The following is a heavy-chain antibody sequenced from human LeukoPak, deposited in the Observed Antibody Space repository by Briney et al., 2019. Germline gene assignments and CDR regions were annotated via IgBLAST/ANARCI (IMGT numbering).Heavy chain of an antibody. CDR2: IYSGGDT. D-gene: IGHD3-10*01. J-gene: IGHJ4*02. CDR3: AREGGRYGSGSYFVY. CDR1: GFTVSSNY. Sequence: GGSLRLSCATSGFTVSSNYMNWVRQAPGKGLEWVSVIYSGGDTYYADSVKGRFTISRDTPKNMVYLQMNSLRAEDTAVYYCAREGGRYGSGSYFVYWGQGTLVTVSS. V-gene: IGHV3-53*01.